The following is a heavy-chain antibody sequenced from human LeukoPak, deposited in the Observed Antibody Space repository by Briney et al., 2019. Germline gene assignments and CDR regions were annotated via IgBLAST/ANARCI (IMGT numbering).Heavy chain of an antibody. CDR2: ISSSSSYI. CDR3: ARVSRYYDSSGPFDY. J-gene: IGHJ4*02. V-gene: IGHV3-21*01. CDR1: GFTFSDYW. Sequence: GGSLRLSCAASGFTFSDYWMNWVRQAPGKGLEWVSSISSSSSYIYYADSVKGRFTISRDNAKNSLYLQMNSLRAEDTAVYYCARVSRYYDSSGPFDYWGQGTLVTVSS. D-gene: IGHD3-22*01.